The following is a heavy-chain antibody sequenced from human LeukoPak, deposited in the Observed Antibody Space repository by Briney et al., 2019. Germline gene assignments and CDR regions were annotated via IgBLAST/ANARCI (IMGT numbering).Heavy chain of an antibody. J-gene: IGHJ4*02. CDR1: GYTFTSYD. Sequence: ASVKVSCKASGYTFTSYDINWVRQATGQGLEWMGWINPNSGNTGYAQKFQGRVTMTRNTSISTAYMELSSLRSEDTAVYYCARARIVGATTEEDYWGQGTLVTVSS. D-gene: IGHD1-26*01. CDR2: INPNSGNT. CDR3: ARARIVGATTEEDY. V-gene: IGHV1-8*01.